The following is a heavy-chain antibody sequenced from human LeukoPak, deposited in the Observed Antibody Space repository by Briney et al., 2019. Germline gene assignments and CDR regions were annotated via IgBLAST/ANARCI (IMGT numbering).Heavy chain of an antibody. J-gene: IGHJ4*02. CDR3: ARQFGSGWYFDY. CDR1: GYTFTDYY. V-gene: IGHV1-2*02. D-gene: IGHD6-19*01. Sequence: AASVKVSCKASGYTFTDYYMHWVRQAPGQGLEWMGWIHPNGGGTNSAQNFQGRVTMTRDTSITTAYMELSRLKSDDTAVYYCARQFGSGWYFDYWGQGTLVTVSS. CDR2: IHPNGGGT.